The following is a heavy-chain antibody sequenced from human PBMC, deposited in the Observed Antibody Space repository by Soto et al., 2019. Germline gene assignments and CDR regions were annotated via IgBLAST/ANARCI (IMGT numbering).Heavy chain of an antibody. D-gene: IGHD4-17*01. CDR2: IRYDGSNK. CDR3: ARERTGYGDYDSGPDPHYSCGMDV. J-gene: IGHJ6*02. CDR1: GFTFSSYG. Sequence: QVQLVESGGGVVQPGRSLRLSCAASGFTFSSYGMHWVRQAPGKGLVWVAVIRYDGSNKYYADSVKGRFTISRDNSKNTLNLQMNSQRAEDTAVYHCARERTGYGDYDSGPDPHYSCGMDVWGRGTTVTGSS. V-gene: IGHV3-33*01.